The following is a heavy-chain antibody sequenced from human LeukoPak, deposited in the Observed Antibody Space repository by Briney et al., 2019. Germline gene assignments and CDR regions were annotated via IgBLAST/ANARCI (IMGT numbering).Heavy chain of an antibody. Sequence: GGSLGLSCAASGFTFSTYAMHWVRQAPGKGLEWVAVISYDGSSKYYADSVKGRFTISRDNSKNTLYLQMNSLRAEDTAVYYCAKDLDGGDYWGQGTLVTVSS. CDR3: AKDLDGGDY. V-gene: IGHV3-30*04. CDR1: GFTFSTYA. D-gene: IGHD3-16*01. CDR2: ISYDGSSK. J-gene: IGHJ4*02.